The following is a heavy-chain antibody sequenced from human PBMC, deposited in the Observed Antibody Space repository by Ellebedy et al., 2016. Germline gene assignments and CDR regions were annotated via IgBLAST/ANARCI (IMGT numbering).Heavy chain of an antibody. CDR2: FDPEDVET. CDR3: ATGGDYYGSGSIFDY. V-gene: IGHV1-24*01. Sequence: ASVKVSCKVSGYTLTELSMHWVRQAPGKGLEWMGGFDPEDVETIYAQKFQGRVTMTEDTSTDTAYMELSSLRSEDTAVYYCATGGDYYGSGSIFDYWGQGTLVTVSS. CDR1: GYTLTELS. J-gene: IGHJ4*02. D-gene: IGHD3-10*01.